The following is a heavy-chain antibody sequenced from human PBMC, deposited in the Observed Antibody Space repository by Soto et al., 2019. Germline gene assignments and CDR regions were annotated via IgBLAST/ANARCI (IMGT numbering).Heavy chain of an antibody. Sequence: ASVKVSCKASGYTFTSYGISWVRQAPGQGLEWMGWISAYNGNTNYAQKLQGRVTMTTDTSTSTAYMELRSLRSDDTAVYYCARDRWFGVVINAPGYWGQGTLVTVSS. CDR1: GYTFTSYG. CDR2: ISAYNGNT. D-gene: IGHD3-3*01. CDR3: ARDRWFGVVINAPGY. J-gene: IGHJ4*02. V-gene: IGHV1-18*01.